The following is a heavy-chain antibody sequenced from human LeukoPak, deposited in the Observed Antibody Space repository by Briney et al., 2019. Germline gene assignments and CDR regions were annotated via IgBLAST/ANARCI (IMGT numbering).Heavy chain of an antibody. Sequence: SETLSLTCAVSGYSISSGYYWGWIRQPPGKGLEWIGSICHSGSTYYNPSLKSRVTISVDTSKNQFSLKLSSVTAADTAVYYCARPNGDYDDAFDIWGQGTMVTVSS. CDR2: ICHSGST. CDR3: ARPNGDYDDAFDI. CDR1: GYSISSGYY. D-gene: IGHD4-17*01. J-gene: IGHJ3*02. V-gene: IGHV4-38-2*01.